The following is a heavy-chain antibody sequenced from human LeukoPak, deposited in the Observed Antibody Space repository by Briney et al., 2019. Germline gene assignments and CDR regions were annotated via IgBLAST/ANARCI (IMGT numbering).Heavy chain of an antibody. CDR2: ITGTDAST. Sequence: PGGSLRLSCTASGFTFANYAMSWVRQAPWKGLEWVSSITGTDASTFYADSVKGRFTISRDNPKNTLYLQMNSLRAEDTAVYYCAKTPGQRRPSECDYWGQGTLVTVSS. CDR3: AKTPGQRRPSECDY. D-gene: IGHD6-25*01. CDR1: GFTFANYA. V-gene: IGHV3-23*01. J-gene: IGHJ4*02.